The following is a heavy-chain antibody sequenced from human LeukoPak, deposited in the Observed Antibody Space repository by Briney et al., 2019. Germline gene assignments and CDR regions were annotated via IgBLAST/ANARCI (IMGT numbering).Heavy chain of an antibody. D-gene: IGHD6-19*01. Sequence: GGSLRLSCEASGLTLSTNYMNWVRQAPGKGLEWVSVIYTGGTTYYADSVKGRFTISRDNSKNTLFLQMDGLRAEDTALYYCAKDRSSGWYPEKFGNWGQGTLVTVSS. CDR3: AKDRSSGWYPEKFGN. CDR2: IYTGGTT. CDR1: GLTLSTNY. V-gene: IGHV3-53*01. J-gene: IGHJ4*02.